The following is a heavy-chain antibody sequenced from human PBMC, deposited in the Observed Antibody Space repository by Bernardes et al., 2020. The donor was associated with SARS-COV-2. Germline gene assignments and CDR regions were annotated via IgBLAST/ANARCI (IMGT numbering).Heavy chain of an antibody. Sequence: GGSLRLSCAGSGFTFTDHTINWVRRAPGKGLEWVSSITGTTNHIKYADSVKGRFTTSRDNAKNSVFLQMSSLRVEDTAVYYCAREDMRIYFFDSWGQGTLVTVSS. CDR2: ITGTTNHI. CDR1: GFTFTDHT. CDR3: AREDMRIYFFDS. D-gene: IGHD3-10*01. J-gene: IGHJ4*02. V-gene: IGHV3-21*01.